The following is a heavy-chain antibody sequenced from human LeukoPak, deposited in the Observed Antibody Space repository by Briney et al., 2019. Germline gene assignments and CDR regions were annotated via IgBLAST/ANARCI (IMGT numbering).Heavy chain of an antibody. Sequence: GGSLRLSRAASGFTFSSYAMHWVRQAPGKGLEWVAVISYDGSNKYYADSVKGRFTISRDNSKNTLYLQMNSLRAEDTAVYYCASAEVRGVLNWFDPWGQGTLVTVSS. D-gene: IGHD3-10*01. V-gene: IGHV3-30*04. CDR1: GFTFSSYA. J-gene: IGHJ5*02. CDR2: ISYDGSNK. CDR3: ASAEVRGVLNWFDP.